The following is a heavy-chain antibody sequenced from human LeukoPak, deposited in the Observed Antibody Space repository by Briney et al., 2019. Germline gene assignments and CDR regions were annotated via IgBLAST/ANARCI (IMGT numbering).Heavy chain of an antibody. Sequence: GGSLRLSCAASGFTFSNYNMNWVRQAPGKGLEWVSSISYSSSYIYYADSVKGRFTISRDNAKSSLSLQMNSLRVDDTAVYYCARDASALHWGQGARVTVSS. CDR1: GFTFSNYN. J-gene: IGHJ4*02. CDR3: ARDASALH. V-gene: IGHV3-21*01. D-gene: IGHD3-3*01. CDR2: ISYSSSYI.